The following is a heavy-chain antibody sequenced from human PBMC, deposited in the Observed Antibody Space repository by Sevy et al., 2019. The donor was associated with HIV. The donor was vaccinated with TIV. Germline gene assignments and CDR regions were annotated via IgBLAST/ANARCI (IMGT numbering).Heavy chain of an antibody. CDR2: IKQDGSEK. J-gene: IGHJ6*02. CDR1: GFTFSSYW. D-gene: IGHD3-16*02. CDR3: ARDVTSNYDYIWGSYPIYYGMDV. V-gene: IGHV3-7*03. Sequence: GGSLRLSCAASGFTFSSYWMSWVRQAPGKGLEWVANIKQDGSEKYYVDSVKGRFTISRDNGKNSLYLQMNSLRAEDTAVYYCARDVTSNYDYIWGSYPIYYGMDVWGQGTTVTVSS.